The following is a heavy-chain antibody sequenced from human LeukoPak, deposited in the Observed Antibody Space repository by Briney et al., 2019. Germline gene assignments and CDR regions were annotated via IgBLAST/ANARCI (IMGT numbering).Heavy chain of an antibody. J-gene: IGHJ1*01. CDR3: ARGPISTVPAAIRYVQD. CDR2: INHSGST. V-gene: IGHV4-34*01. Sequence: PSETLSLTCAVYGGSFSGYYWSWIRQPPGKGLEWFGEINHSGSTNYNPSLKSRITISVDKPKNHFFLKLSSLTAADTAVFYCARGPISTVPAAIRYVQDWGQGTMVTVSS. CDR1: GGSFSGYY. D-gene: IGHD2-2*01.